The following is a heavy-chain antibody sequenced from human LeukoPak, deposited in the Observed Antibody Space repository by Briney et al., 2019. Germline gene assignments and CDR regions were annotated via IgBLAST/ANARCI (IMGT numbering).Heavy chain of an antibody. V-gene: IGHV4-39*01. Sequence: SETLSLTCTVSGGSISRGGHYWAWIRQPPGKGLEWIGSIYYSGRTYYHPSLESRVTISVGTSQNQFSLRLTSVTAADTAVYFCANYYDSRGHYLFDFWGQGTLVTVSS. CDR1: GGSISRGGHY. CDR2: IYYSGRT. D-gene: IGHD3-22*01. J-gene: IGHJ4*02. CDR3: ANYYDSRGHYLFDF.